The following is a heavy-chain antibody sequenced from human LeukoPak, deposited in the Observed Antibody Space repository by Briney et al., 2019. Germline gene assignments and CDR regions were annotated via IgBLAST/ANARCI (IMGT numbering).Heavy chain of an antibody. J-gene: IGHJ4*02. CDR3: ARQIIDYGDYVAFDY. V-gene: IGHV3-21*01. Sequence: GGSLRLSCAASGFTFSSYSMNWVRQAPGKGLEWVSSISSSSSYIYYADSVEGRFTISRDNAKNSPYLQMNSLRAEDTAVYYCARQIIDYGDYVAFDYWGQGTLVTVSS. D-gene: IGHD4-17*01. CDR2: ISSSSSYI. CDR1: GFTFSSYS.